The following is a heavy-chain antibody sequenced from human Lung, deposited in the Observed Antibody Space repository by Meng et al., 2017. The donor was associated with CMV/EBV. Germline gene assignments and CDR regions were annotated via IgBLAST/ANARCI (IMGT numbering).Heavy chain of an antibody. CDR3: ARVFGVVVPLEGCMDV. V-gene: IGHV1-2*02. Sequence: SVKVSCXVSGYSLSELSIHWVRQAPGQGLEWMGWINPNSGGTNYAQKFQGRVTMTRDTSISTAYMELSRLRSDDTAVYYCARVFGVVVPLEGCMDVWGQGTTVTVSS. CDR2: INPNSGGT. J-gene: IGHJ6*01. CDR1: GYSLSELS. D-gene: IGHD2-2*01.